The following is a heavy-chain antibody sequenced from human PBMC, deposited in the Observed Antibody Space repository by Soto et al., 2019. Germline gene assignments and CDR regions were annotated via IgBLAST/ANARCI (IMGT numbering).Heavy chain of an antibody. V-gene: IGHV4-31*03. J-gene: IGHJ4*02. D-gene: IGHD2-15*01. Sequence: PSETLSLTCTVSGGSISSGGYYWSWIRQHPGKGLEWIGYIYYSGSTYYNPSLKSRVTISVDTSKNQFSLKLSSVTAADTAVYYCASRYCSGGSCYYYYWGQGTLVTVSS. CDR2: IYYSGST. CDR1: GGSISSGGYY. CDR3: ASRYCSGGSCYYYY.